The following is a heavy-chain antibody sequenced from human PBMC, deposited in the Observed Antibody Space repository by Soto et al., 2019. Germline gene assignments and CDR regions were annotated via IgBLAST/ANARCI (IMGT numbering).Heavy chain of an antibody. Sequence: PSETLSLTCAVSGGSISSGGYSWSWIRQPPGKGLEWIGYIYHSGSTYYNPSLKSRVTISVDRSKNQFSLKLSSVTAADTAVYYCARAPYYDFWREPRENYFDDWGQGALVTVSS. CDR1: GGSISSGGYS. J-gene: IGHJ4*02. V-gene: IGHV4-30-2*01. CDR3: ARAPYYDFWREPRENYFDD. CDR2: IYHSGST. D-gene: IGHD3-3*01.